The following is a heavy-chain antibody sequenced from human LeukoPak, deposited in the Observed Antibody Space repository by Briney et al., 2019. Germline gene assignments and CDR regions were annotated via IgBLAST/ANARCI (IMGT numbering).Heavy chain of an antibody. Sequence: PSETLSLTCTVSGGSISSYYWSWIRQPPGKGLEWIGYIYYSGSTNYNLSLKSRVTISVDTSKNQFSLKLSSVTAADTAVYYCARDQGTEAFDIWGQGTMVTVSS. CDR1: GGSISSYY. V-gene: IGHV4-59*01. J-gene: IGHJ3*02. CDR3: ARDQGTEAFDI. D-gene: IGHD3-10*01. CDR2: IYYSGST.